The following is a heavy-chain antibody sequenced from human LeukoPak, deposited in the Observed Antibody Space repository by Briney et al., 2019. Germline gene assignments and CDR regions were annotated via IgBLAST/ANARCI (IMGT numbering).Heavy chain of an antibody. CDR1: GGSLSGDY. CDR2: INHSGTT. CDR3: AGDSGAIRAAAGTGWFDP. D-gene: IGHD6-13*01. J-gene: IGHJ5*02. V-gene: IGHV4-34*01. Sequence: PSQTLSPTCAVYGGSLSGDYWSWIRQPPGQGLEWSGEINHSGTTNSNPTLKSRVTISVDTSKNQFSLKLSSLTAAHTAVYYCAGDSGAIRAAAGTGWFDPWGQGTLVTVSS.